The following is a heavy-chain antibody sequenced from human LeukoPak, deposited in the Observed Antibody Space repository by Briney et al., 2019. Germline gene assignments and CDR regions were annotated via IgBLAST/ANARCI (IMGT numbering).Heavy chain of an antibody. D-gene: IGHD4-23*01. CDR3: AGEGYGGNSGRDY. Sequence: GGSLRLSCAASGFTVSSNYMSWVRQAPGKGLEWVSVIYSGGSTYYADSVKGRFTISRDNSKNTLYLQMNSLRAEDTAVYYCAGEGYGGNSGRDYWGQGTLVTVSS. J-gene: IGHJ4*02. CDR1: GFTVSSNY. CDR2: IYSGGST. V-gene: IGHV3-53*01.